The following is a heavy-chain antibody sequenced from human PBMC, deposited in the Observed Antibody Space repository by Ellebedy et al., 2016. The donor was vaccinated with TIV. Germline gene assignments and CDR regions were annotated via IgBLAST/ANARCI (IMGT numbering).Heavy chain of an antibody. J-gene: IGHJ4*02. CDR3: ARGYSSWYHD. CDR1: GFTFSSYS. Sequence: RGSLRLSXAASGFTFSSYSMNWVRQAPGKGLEWVSSISSSSSYIYYADSVKGRFTISRDNAKNSLYLQMNSLRAEDTAVYYCARGYSSWYHDWGQGTLVTVSS. D-gene: IGHD6-13*01. CDR2: ISSSSSYI. V-gene: IGHV3-21*01.